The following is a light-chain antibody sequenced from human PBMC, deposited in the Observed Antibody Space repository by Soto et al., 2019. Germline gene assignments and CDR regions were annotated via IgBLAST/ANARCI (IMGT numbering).Light chain of an antibody. CDR2: AAS. CDR1: QGISTY. Sequence: IGMIQSLSFFSESTGDRVTITCRASQGISTYLAWYQQEPGKAPKLLIHAASTLQSGVPSRFNGSGSGTDFILTISRLQSEDFATYFRQQYYIYPRTFGQGTKVDIK. V-gene: IGKV1-8*01. J-gene: IGKJ1*01. CDR3: QQYYIYPRT.